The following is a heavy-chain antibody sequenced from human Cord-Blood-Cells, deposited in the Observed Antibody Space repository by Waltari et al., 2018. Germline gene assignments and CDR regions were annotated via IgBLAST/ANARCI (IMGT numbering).Heavy chain of an antibody. CDR1: GFTFSSYA. V-gene: IGHV3-30-3*01. J-gene: IGHJ4*02. Sequence: QVQLVESGGGVVQPGRSLRLSCAASGFTFSSYAMPWVRQAPGKGLEWVAVISYDGSNKYYADSVKGRFTISRDNSKNTLYLQMNSLRAEDTAVYYCARGTYCSSTSCYGPSFDYWGQGTLVTVSS. CDR3: ARGTYCSSTSCYGPSFDY. CDR2: ISYDGSNK. D-gene: IGHD2-2*01.